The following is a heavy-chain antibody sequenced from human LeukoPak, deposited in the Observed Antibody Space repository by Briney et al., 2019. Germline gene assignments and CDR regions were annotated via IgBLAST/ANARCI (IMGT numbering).Heavy chain of an antibody. CDR1: GGTFSSYG. CDR3: ARRRPRGTFDY. CDR2: IIPFLGIA. V-gene: IGHV1-69*04. Sequence: SVKVSCKASGGTFSSYGISWVRQAPGQGLEWMGRIIPFLGIADYAQKFQGRVTITADKSTSTGYMELSSLRSEDTAVYYCARRRPRGTFDYWGQGPLVTVSS. J-gene: IGHJ4*02. D-gene: IGHD3-16*01.